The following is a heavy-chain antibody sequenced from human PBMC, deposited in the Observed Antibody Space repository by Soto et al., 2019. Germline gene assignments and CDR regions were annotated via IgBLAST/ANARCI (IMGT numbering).Heavy chain of an antibody. CDR1: GFTFSDYY. Sequence: GGSLRLSCAASGFTFSDYYMSWIRQAPGKGLEWVSYISSSGSTIYYADSVKGRFTISRDNAKNSLYLQMNSLRAEDTAVYYCASEYYDFWSGHPSRNLYYYYYMDVWGKGTTVTVSS. J-gene: IGHJ6*03. CDR3: ASEYYDFWSGHPSRNLYYYYYMDV. D-gene: IGHD3-3*01. CDR2: ISSSGSTI. V-gene: IGHV3-11*01.